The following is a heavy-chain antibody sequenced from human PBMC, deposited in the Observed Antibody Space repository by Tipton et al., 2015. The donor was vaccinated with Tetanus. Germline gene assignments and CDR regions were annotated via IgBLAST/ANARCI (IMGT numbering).Heavy chain of an antibody. CDR2: MYSGGDT. V-gene: IGHV3-53*01. Sequence: SLRLSCVASGFIVSSNYMSWVRQAPGKGLGWVSVMYSGGDTYNVDSVKGRFSISRDNAKNTLYLQMNSLRVEDTAVYYCVRDGGSSCWLAYWGQGTLVTVSS. CDR3: VRDGGSSCWLAY. CDR1: GFIVSSNY. D-gene: IGHD6-19*01. J-gene: IGHJ4*02.